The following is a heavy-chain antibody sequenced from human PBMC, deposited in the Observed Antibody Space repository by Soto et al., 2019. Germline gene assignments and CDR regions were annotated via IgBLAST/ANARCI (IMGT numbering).Heavy chain of an antibody. D-gene: IGHD6-13*01. CDR1: GFTFNTYA. Sequence: EVHVLESGGGLVQPGGSLRLSCAASGFTFNTYALSWVRQAPGKGLEWVSGISGSGSNTFYGHAVKGRFTISRDNSKDTLYLQMNSLRVEDTAVYYCAKGSGLAATGGWDWFDSWGQGTLVTVSS. J-gene: IGHJ5*01. V-gene: IGHV3-23*01. CDR2: ISGSGSNT. CDR3: AKGSGLAATGGWDWFDS.